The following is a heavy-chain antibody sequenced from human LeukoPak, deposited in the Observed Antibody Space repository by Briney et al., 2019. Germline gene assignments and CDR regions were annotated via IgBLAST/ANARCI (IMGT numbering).Heavy chain of an antibody. CDR3: ARDAHGDYYDSSGYLDY. D-gene: IGHD3-22*01. CDR2: IWYDGSNK. CDR1: GFTFSSYG. Sequence: GRSLRLSCAASGFTFSSYGMHWVRQAPGKGLEWVAVIWYDGSNKYYADSVKGRFTISRDNSKNTLYLQMNSLRAEDTAVYYCARDAHGDYYDSSGYLDYWGQGTLVTVSS. V-gene: IGHV3-33*01. J-gene: IGHJ4*02.